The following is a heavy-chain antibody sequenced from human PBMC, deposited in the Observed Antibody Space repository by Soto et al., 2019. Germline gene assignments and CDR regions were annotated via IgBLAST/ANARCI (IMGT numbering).Heavy chain of an antibody. CDR1: GFTFGTYA. J-gene: IGHJ5*02. CDR3: AKDRDYDFWSGYFDGIDP. CDR2: MSGGGEKT. V-gene: IGHV3-23*01. D-gene: IGHD3-3*01. Sequence: PGESLKISCAASGFTFGTYAMTWVRQAPGKGLEWVSAMSGGGEKTYYADSVKGRFTISRDNSKNTLYLQMHSLRAEDTAVYYCAKDRDYDFWSGYFDGIDPWGQGTLVTVSS.